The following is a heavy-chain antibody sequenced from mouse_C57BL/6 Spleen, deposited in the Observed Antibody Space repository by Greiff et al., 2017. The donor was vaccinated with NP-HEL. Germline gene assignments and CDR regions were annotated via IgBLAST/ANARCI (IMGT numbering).Heavy chain of an antibody. J-gene: IGHJ4*01. Sequence: EVQLQQSGPVLVKPGASVKMSCKASGYTFTDYYMNWVKQSHGKSLEWIGVINPYNGGTSYNQKFKGQATLTVDKSSSTAYMERNSLTSEDSASYYGERSLRGAPYAMNYWGHGPSVSVSS. D-gene: IGHD6-2*01. CDR2: INPYNGGT. CDR3: ERSLRGAPYAMNY. CDR1: GYTFTDYY. V-gene: IGHV1-19*01.